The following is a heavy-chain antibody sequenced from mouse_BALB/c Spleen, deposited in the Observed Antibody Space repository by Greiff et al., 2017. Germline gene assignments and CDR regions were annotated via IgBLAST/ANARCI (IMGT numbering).Heavy chain of an antibody. CDR1: GFSLTSHG. J-gene: IGHJ3*01. CDR3: ARDRGLRTWFAY. V-gene: IGHV2-9*02. Sequence: VQGVESGPGLVAPSQSLSITCTVSGFSLTSHGVHRVRQAPGKGLEWLGVIWAGGSTNYNSALMSRLSISKDNSKSQVFLKMNSLQTDDTAMYYCARDRGLRTWFAYWGQGTLVTVSA. D-gene: IGHD2-4*01. CDR2: IWAGGST.